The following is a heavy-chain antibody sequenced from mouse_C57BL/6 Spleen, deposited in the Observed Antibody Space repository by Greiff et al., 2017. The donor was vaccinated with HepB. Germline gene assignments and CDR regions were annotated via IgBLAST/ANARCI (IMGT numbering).Heavy chain of an antibody. J-gene: IGHJ2*01. Sequence: VQLQQSGTELVKPGASVKLSCKASGYTFTSYWMHWVKQRPGQGLEWIGNINPSNGGTNYNEKFKSKATLTVDKSSSTAYMQLSSLTSEDSAVYYCARRLGREGYYFDYWGQGTTLTVSS. D-gene: IGHD4-1*01. CDR2: INPSNGGT. CDR3: ARRLGREGYYFDY. V-gene: IGHV1-53*01. CDR1: GYTFTSYW.